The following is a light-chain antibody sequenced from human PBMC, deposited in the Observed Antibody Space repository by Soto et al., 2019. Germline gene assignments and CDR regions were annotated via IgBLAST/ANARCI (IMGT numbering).Light chain of an antibody. Sequence: QSVLTQPASVSGSPGQSITISCTGSSSDIGSYKFVSWYQQHPGKAPTLIIYEGTERLSGVSDRFSGSKSGNTASMTISGLQAEDEADYFCCSYAGGSNVFGVGTKMTVL. V-gene: IGLV2-23*03. CDR3: CSYAGGSNV. J-gene: IGLJ1*01. CDR2: EGT. CDR1: SSDIGSYKF.